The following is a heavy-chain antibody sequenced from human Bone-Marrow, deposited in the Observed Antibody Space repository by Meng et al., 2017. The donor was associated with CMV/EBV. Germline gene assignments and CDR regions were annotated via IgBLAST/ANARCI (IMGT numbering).Heavy chain of an antibody. CDR3: ARGGLRVVVVPAARGLDY. V-gene: IGHV1-2*02. D-gene: IGHD2-2*01. CDR1: GYTFTGYY. J-gene: IGHJ4*02. CDR2: INPNSGGT. Sequence: ASVKVSCKASGYTFTGYYMHWVRQAPGQGLEWMGWINPNSGGTNYAQKFQGRVTMTRDTSISTAYMELSRLRSDDTAVYYCARGGLRVVVVPAARGLDYWGQGPLVTVSS.